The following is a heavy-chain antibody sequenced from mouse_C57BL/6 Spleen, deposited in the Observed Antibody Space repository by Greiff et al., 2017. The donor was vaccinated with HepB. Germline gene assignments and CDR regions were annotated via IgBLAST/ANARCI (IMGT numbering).Heavy chain of an antibody. J-gene: IGHJ4*01. Sequence: QVQLKESGPELVKPGASVKISCKASGYAFSSSWMNWVKQRPGKGLEWIGRIYPGDGDTNYNGKFKGKATLTADKSSSTAYMQLSSLTSEDSAVYFCARLGSNPRDYWGQGTSVTVSS. CDR3: ARLGSNPRDY. CDR1: GYAFSSSW. CDR2: IYPGDGDT. V-gene: IGHV1-82*01. D-gene: IGHD2-5*01.